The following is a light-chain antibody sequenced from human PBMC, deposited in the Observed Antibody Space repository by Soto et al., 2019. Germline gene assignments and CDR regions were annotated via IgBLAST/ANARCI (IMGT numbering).Light chain of an antibody. CDR1: SSDVGGYNY. V-gene: IGLV2-8*01. Sequence: QSVLTQPPSASGSPGQSVTISCTGTSSDVGGYNYVSWYQQHPGKAQKLMIYEVSKRPSGVPDRFSGSKSGNTASLTVSWLQAEDEADYYCSSYAGSNKVFGTGTRAPS. CDR2: EVS. J-gene: IGLJ1*01. CDR3: SSYAGSNKV.